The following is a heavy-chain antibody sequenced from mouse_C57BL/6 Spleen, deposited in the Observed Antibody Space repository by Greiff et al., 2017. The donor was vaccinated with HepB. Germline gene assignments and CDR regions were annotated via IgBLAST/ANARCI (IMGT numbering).Heavy chain of an antibody. CDR2: ISDGGSYT. D-gene: IGHD1-1*01. CDR3: ARGGYYYGSSPDFDY. J-gene: IGHJ2*01. Sequence: EVQRVESGGGLVKPGGSLKLSCAASGFTFSSYAMSWVRQTPEKRLEWVATISDGGSYTYYPDNVKGRFTISRDNAKNNLYLQMSHLKSEDTAMYYCARGGYYYGSSPDFDYWGQGTTLTVSS. V-gene: IGHV5-4*01. CDR1: GFTFSSYA.